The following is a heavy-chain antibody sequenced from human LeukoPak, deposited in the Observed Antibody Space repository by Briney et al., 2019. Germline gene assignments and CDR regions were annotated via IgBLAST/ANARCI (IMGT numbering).Heavy chain of an antibody. D-gene: IGHD6-19*01. CDR1: GFTFSSYT. V-gene: IGHV3-74*01. CDR3: ARDLAVAVNYYGMDV. Sequence: GGSLRLSCAASGFTFSSYTMSWVRQAPGKGLVWVSRINSDGSSTSYADSVKGRFTISKDNAKNTLYLQMNSLRAEDTAVYYCARDLAVAVNYYGMDVWGQGTTVTVSS. J-gene: IGHJ6*02. CDR2: INSDGSST.